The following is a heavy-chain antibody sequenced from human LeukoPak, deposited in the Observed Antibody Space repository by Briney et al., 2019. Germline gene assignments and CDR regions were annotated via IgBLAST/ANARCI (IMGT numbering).Heavy chain of an antibody. CDR3: ARRAFYYYDSSGYYYVGRNTFDY. J-gene: IGHJ4*02. D-gene: IGHD3-22*01. CDR2: IYDSGST. Sequence: SETLSLTCTVSGGSISSYYWIWIRQPPGKGLEWIGCIYDSGSTNYNPSLKSRVTISVDTSKNQFSLKLSSVTAADTAVYYCARRAFYYYDSSGYYYVGRNTFDYWGQGTLVTVSS. V-gene: IGHV4-59*12. CDR1: GGSISSYY.